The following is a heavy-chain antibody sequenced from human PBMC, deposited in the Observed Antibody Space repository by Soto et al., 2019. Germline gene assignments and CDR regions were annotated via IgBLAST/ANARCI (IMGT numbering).Heavy chain of an antibody. Sequence: QVQLVQSGAEVKKPGASVKVSCKASGYTFTSYDINWVRQATGQGLEWMGWMNPNSGNTGYAQKFQGRVTMTRNTSISTAYMELSSLRSEDTAVYYCARRWRGPRCTNGVCYEVDPWGQGTLVTVSS. CDR1: GYTFTSYD. J-gene: IGHJ5*02. V-gene: IGHV1-8*01. CDR2: MNPNSGNT. CDR3: ARRWRGPRCTNGVCYEVDP. D-gene: IGHD2-8*01.